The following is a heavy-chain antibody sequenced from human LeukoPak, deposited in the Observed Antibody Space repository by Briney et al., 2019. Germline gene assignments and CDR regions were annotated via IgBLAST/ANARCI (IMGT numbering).Heavy chain of an antibody. CDR1: GGSFSGYY. J-gene: IGHJ6*03. CDR3: ARANPSNYYYYYMDV. Sequence: PSETLSLTCAVYGGSFSGYYWSWIRQPPGKGLEWIGEINHSGSTNYNPSLKSRVTISVDTSKNQFSLKLSSVTAADTAVYYCARANPSNYYYYYMDVWGKGTTVTISS. CDR2: INHSGST. V-gene: IGHV4-34*01.